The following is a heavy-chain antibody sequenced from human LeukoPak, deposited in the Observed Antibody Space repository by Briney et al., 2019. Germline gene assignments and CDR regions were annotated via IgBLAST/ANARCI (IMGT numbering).Heavy chain of an antibody. CDR3: ASLFLCYGCSSSAHNSNI. V-gene: IGHV1-46*01. J-gene: IGHJ3*02. D-gene: IGHD6-19*01. CDR2: INPSGGST. CDR1: GYTFTSYY. Sequence: ASVKVSCKASGYTFTSYYMHWVRQAPGRGLEWMGIINPSGGSTSYAQKFQGRVTMTRDTSTSTVYMELSSLRSEDTAVYYCASLFLCYGCSSSAHNSNIWGQGTMVTVSS.